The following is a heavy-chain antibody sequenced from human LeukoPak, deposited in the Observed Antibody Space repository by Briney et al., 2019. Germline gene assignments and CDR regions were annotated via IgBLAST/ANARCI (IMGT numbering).Heavy chain of an antibody. V-gene: IGHV3-53*01. CDR1: GFTVSSNY. CDR2: IYSGGST. CDR3: ARDLGTMVRGLYGMDV. Sequence: GGSLRLSCAASGFTVSSNYMSWVRQAPGKGLEWVSVIYSGGSTYYADSVKGRFTISRDNSKNTLYLQMNSLRAEDTAVYYCARDLGTMVRGLYGMDVWGQGITVTVSS. D-gene: IGHD3-10*01. J-gene: IGHJ6*02.